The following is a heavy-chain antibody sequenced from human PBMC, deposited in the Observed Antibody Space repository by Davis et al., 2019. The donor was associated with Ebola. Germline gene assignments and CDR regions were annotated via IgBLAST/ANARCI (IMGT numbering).Heavy chain of an antibody. CDR2: IIPILGIA. D-gene: IGHD4-17*01. Sequence: AASVKVSCKTSGYNFRDYYISWVRQAPGQGLEWMGRIIPILGIANYAQKFQGRVTITADKSTSTAYMELRSLRSDDTAVYYCARDGLRALWGQGTMVTVSS. J-gene: IGHJ3*01. CDR3: ARDGLRAL. V-gene: IGHV1-69*04. CDR1: GYNFRDYY.